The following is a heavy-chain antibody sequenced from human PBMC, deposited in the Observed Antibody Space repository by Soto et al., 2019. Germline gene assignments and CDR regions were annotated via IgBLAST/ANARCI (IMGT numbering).Heavy chain of an antibody. CDR3: ASVTRTCISTSCYRYYYGMDV. D-gene: IGHD2-2*02. Sequence: PSETLSLTCAVFGGSFSGYYWNWIRQPPGKGLEWIGEINHSGSTNYYWSLKSRVTISVDTSRNQFSLKLSSVTAADTAVYYCASVTRTCISTSCYRYYYGMDVWGQGTTVT. V-gene: IGHV4-34*01. J-gene: IGHJ6*02. CDR1: GGSFSGYY. CDR2: INHSGST.